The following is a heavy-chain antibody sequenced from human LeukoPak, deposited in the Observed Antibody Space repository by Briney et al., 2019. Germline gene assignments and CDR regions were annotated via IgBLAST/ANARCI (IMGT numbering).Heavy chain of an antibody. V-gene: IGHV1-46*03. CDR1: GYTFTSYY. D-gene: IGHD1-26*01. CDR3: ARVSEWGDFDY. Sequence: GASVKVSCKASGYTFTSYYKHWVRQAPGQGLEWMGIINPSGGSTSYAQKFQGRVTMTRDTSTSTVYMELSSLRSEDTAVYYCARVSEWGDFDYWGQGTLVTVSS. CDR2: INPSGGST. J-gene: IGHJ4*02.